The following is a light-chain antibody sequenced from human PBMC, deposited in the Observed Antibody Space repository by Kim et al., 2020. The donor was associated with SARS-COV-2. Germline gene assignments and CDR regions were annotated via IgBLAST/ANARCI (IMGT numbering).Light chain of an antibody. J-gene: IGKJ1*01. CDR3: QQYGAYLT. CDR2: HTS. CDR1: QDITRW. V-gene: IGKV1-5*03. Sequence: LSASVGDRVSITCRASQDITRWLAWYQKKPGKAPRLLLYHTSILESGVASRFSGSGSGTEFTLTISSLQPEDSATYYCQQYGAYLTFAQGTKLEI.